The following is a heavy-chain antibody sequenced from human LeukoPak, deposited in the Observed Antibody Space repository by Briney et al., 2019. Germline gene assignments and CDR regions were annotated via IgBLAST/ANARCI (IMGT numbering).Heavy chain of an antibody. J-gene: IGHJ4*02. CDR3: AREDYGDYLAVY. D-gene: IGHD4-17*01. Sequence: KPSQTLSLTCTVSGGSISSGEYYWSWIRQPPGKGLEWIGYIYYSGSTYYNPSFKSRVTISVDTSKNQFSLKLSSVTAADTAVYYCAREDYGDYLAVYWGQGTLVTVSS. CDR2: IYYSGST. V-gene: IGHV4-30-4*01. CDR1: GGSISSGEYY.